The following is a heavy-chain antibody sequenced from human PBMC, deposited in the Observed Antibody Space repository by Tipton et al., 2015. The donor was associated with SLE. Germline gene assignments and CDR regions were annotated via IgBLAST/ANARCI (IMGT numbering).Heavy chain of an antibody. D-gene: IGHD6-13*01. CDR1: GFTFSTYA. CDR2: ISGSGFTT. Sequence: SLRLSCAASGFTFSTYAMSWVRQAPGKGLEWVSVISGSGFTTHYADSVKGRFTISRDNSKNTLYLQMNSLRAGDTAVYYCAKEVLDSTSGAVYYYYGLDVWGQGTTVTVSS. J-gene: IGHJ6*02. V-gene: IGHV3-23*01. CDR3: AKEVLDSTSGAVYYYYGLDV.